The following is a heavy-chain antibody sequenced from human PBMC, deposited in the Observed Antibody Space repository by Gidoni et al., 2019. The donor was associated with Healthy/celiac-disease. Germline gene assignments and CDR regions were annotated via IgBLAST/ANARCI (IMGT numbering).Heavy chain of an antibody. CDR2: ISWNSGSI. V-gene: IGHV3-9*01. J-gene: IGHJ4*02. CDR1: GFTFDDYA. Sequence: EVQLVESGGGLVQPGRSLRLSCAASGFTFDDYAMHWVRQAPGKGLEWVSGISWNSGSIGYADSVKGRFTISRDNAKNSLYLQMNSLRAEDTALYYCAKDMVVGATSWDSTFDYWGQGTLVTVSS. CDR3: AKDMVVGATSWDSTFDY. D-gene: IGHD1-26*01.